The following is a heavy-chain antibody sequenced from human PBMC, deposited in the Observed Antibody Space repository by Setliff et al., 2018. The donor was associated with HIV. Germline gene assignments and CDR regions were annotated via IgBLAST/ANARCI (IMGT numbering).Heavy chain of an antibody. Sequence: GGSLRLSCAASGFTFSDHYMDWVRQAPGKGLEWVGRTRNKANSYTTEYAASVKGRFTISRDDSKNSLYLQMNSLKTEDTAVYYCAKDRRYYYGSGSYAAETWGQGTLVTVSS. CDR1: GFTFSDHY. CDR3: AKDRRYYYGSGSYAAET. CDR2: TRNKANSYTT. V-gene: IGHV3-72*01. J-gene: IGHJ5*02. D-gene: IGHD3-10*01.